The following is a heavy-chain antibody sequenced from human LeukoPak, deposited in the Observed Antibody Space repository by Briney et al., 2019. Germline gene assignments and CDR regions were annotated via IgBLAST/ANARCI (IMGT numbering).Heavy chain of an antibody. V-gene: IGHV4-39*01. D-gene: IGHD3-10*01. J-gene: IGHJ6*03. CDR2: IYYSGST. CDR3: ARLGGSGSYSYYYYYYYMDV. CDR1: GGSISSSSYY. Sequence: PSETLSLTCTVSGGSISSSSYYWGWIRQPPGKGLEWIGSIYYSGSTYYNPSLKSRVTISVDTSKNRFSLKLSSVTAADTAVYYCARLGGSGSYSYYYYYYYMDVWGKGTTVTVSS.